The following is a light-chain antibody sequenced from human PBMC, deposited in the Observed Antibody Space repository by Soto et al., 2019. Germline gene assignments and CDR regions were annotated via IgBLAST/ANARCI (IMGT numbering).Light chain of an antibody. CDR3: QQYNNWPALT. V-gene: IGKV3-15*01. Sequence: EIVLTQSPATLSLSPGERSTLSCSPSQSVSSYLAWSQQKPGQAPRLLIYGASTRATGIPARFSGSGSGTDFTLTISSLQSEDFAVYSCQQYNNWPALTFGGGTKVDIK. CDR1: QSVSSY. CDR2: GAS. J-gene: IGKJ4*01.